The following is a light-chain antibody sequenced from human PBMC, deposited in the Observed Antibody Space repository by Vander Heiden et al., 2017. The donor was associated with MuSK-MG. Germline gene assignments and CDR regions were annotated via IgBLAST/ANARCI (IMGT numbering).Light chain of an antibody. Sequence: DIQMTQSPSSLSAPVGDSVTITCQASEDINNFLSWFQQKPGKAPKLLIYGASNLETGVPSRFSGSGSGTDFTLTSSSLQPEDSATYYCQQYDIYRTFGQGTKLEIK. CDR3: QQYDIYRT. CDR1: EDINNF. V-gene: IGKV1-33*01. J-gene: IGKJ2*01. CDR2: GAS.